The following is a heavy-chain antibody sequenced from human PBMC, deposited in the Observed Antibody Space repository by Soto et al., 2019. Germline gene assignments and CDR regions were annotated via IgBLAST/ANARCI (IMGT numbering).Heavy chain of an antibody. D-gene: IGHD7-27*01. CDR3: ARSQTGDFYCDY. Sequence: PSETLSLTCTVSGGSISSSSYYWGWIRQPPGKGLEWIGSIYYSGSTYYNPSLKSRVTISVDTSKNQFSLKLSSVTAADTAVYYCARSQTGDFYCDYWGQGTLVTVSS. CDR2: IYYSGST. CDR1: GGSISSSSYY. V-gene: IGHV4-39*01. J-gene: IGHJ4*02.